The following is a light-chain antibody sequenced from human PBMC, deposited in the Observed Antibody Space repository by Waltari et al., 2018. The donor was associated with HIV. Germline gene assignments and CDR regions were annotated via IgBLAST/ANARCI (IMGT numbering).Light chain of an antibody. CDR2: DAA. CDR1: QSVGSY. CDR3: QQRSNWPLT. J-gene: IGKJ4*01. Sequence: EIVLTQSPATLSLSPGERATLSCRASQSVGSYLAWYQQKPGQAPRLLIYDAAMRATDIPARFSGSVYGTDFTLTISSLEPEDFAVYYCQQRSNWPLTFGGGTKVEIK. V-gene: IGKV3-11*01.